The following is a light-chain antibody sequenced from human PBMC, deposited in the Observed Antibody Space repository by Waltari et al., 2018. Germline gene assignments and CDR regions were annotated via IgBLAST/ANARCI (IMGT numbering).Light chain of an antibody. CDR3: QPRTNLVFP. J-gene: IGKJ3*01. CDR2: DAT. CDR1: QSVANY. V-gene: IGKV3-11*01. Sequence: VLTQSPDTLSSSPAERATLSCMASQSVANYLAWYQQNPGPAPRLLIYDATMSATGIPARFSGSWSGTAFTLSIGSLEPEDFAVYYCQPRTNLVFPSGPATTVEI.